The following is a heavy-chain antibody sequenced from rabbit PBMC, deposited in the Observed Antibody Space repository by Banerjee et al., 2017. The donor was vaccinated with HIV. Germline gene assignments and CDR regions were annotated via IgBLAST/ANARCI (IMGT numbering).Heavy chain of an antibody. Sequence: QEQLEESGGDLVKPEGSLTITCTASGFSFSNKYVMCWVRQAPGKGLEWIACISTSSGNTVYASWAKGRFTISKTSSTTVTLQMTSLTAADTATYFCARDLAGAIGWNFNLWGPGTLVTVS. CDR3: ARDLAGAIGWNFNL. V-gene: IGHV1S45*01. CDR1: GFSFSNKYV. CDR2: ISTSSGNT. J-gene: IGHJ4*01. D-gene: IGHD4-1*01.